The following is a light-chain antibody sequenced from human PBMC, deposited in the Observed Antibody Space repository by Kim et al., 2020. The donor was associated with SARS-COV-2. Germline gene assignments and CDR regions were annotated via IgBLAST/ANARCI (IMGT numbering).Light chain of an antibody. CDR2: GNT. Sequence: VTITCTGSSCNIAAVPDVPWHQPLPGPPPLLLFYGNTHRPSGLPDRFPGSKSGSPASLSLIALQAEDEADYYCPSYDSSLSGSVFGGGTQLTVL. CDR3: PSYDSSLSGSV. J-gene: IGLJ3*02. CDR1: SCNIAAVPD. V-gene: IGLV1-40*01.